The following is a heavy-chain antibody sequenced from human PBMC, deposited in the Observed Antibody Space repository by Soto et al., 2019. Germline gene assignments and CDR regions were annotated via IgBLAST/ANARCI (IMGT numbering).Heavy chain of an antibody. J-gene: IGHJ4*02. CDR2: IYWNDNN. CDR3: AHGRGWLSDY. Sequence: QITLKQSGPALVKPTQTLTLTCTFSGFSLSSPAVGVNWIRQPPGKALEWLALIYWNDNNQYSPSLRSRLTITKDTSKNQVVLTMTNVDHADTATYYCAHGRGWLSDYWGQGTLVTGS. CDR1: GFSLSSPAVG. D-gene: IGHD6-19*01. V-gene: IGHV2-5*01.